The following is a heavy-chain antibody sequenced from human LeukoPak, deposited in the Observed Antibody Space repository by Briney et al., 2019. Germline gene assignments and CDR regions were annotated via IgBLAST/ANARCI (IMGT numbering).Heavy chain of an antibody. J-gene: IGHJ4*02. V-gene: IGHV3-21*01. CDR1: GFTFSSYN. D-gene: IGHD5-12*01. Sequence: GGSLRLSCAVSGFTFSSYNMNWVRQAPGKGLEWVLSISSSSSYIYYADSVKGRFTISRDNAKNSLYLQMNSLRAEDTAVYYCARDELGLDYWGQGTLVTVSS. CDR2: ISSSSSYI. CDR3: ARDELGLDY.